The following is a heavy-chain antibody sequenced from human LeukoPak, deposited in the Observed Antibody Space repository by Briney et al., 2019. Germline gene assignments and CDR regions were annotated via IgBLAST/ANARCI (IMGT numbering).Heavy chain of an antibody. CDR3: AKGSGGSCYTAADY. CDR2: ISNDGSNK. J-gene: IGHJ4*02. D-gene: IGHD2-15*01. Sequence: PGGSLRLSCAASGLTFSSYGMHWVRQAPGKGLEWVAAISNDGSNKYYTDSVEGRFTIFRDNSKSTLYLQMNSLRAEDTAVYYCAKGSGGSCYTAADYWGQGTLVTVSS. CDR1: GLTFSSYG. V-gene: IGHV3-30*18.